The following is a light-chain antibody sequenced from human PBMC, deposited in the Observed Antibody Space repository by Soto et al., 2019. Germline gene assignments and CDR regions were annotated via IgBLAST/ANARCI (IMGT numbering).Light chain of an antibody. CDR3: SSYTSSNTLV. Sequence: QSALTQPASVSGSPGQSITISCPGTSSDVGAYNYVSWYQQHPGKAPKLMIFEVSDRPSGVSNRFSGSKSGNTASLTISGLQAEDEADYYCSSYTSSNTLVFGGGTKLTV. CDR1: SSDVGAYNY. J-gene: IGLJ2*01. V-gene: IGLV2-14*01. CDR2: EVS.